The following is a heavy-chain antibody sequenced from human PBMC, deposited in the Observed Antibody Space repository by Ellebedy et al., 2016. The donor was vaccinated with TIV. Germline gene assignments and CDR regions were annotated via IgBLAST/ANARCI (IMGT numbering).Heavy chain of an antibody. Sequence: GESLKISCAVSGFTVSSNYMSWVRQAPGKGLEWVSVIYSGDSTYYADSVKGRFTISRHNSKNTLNLQMNSLRAEDTAVYYCGRARPDGSGSYYIDYWGQGTLVTVSS. J-gene: IGHJ4*02. V-gene: IGHV3-53*04. CDR3: GRARPDGSGSYYIDY. CDR2: IYSGDST. CDR1: GFTVSSNY. D-gene: IGHD3-10*01.